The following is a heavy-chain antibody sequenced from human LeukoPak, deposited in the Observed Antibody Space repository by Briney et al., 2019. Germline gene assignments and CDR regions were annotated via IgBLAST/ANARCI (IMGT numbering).Heavy chain of an antibody. D-gene: IGHD1-26*01. J-gene: IGHJ4*02. Sequence: ASETLSLXCTVSGGSISSYYWSWVRQAPGKGLEWIAYIYYSGRTNYNPSLKSRVTMSIDTSKNYFSLNLSSVTAADTAVYYCASTSGSYVFDYWGQGILVTVSS. CDR3: ASTSGSYVFDY. CDR1: GGSISSYY. V-gene: IGHV4-59*01. CDR2: IYYSGRT.